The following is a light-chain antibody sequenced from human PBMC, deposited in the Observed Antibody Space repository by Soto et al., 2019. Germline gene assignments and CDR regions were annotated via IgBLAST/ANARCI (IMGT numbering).Light chain of an antibody. J-gene: IGKJ1*01. CDR1: QSVSSN. CDR3: QQYNNWPRE. V-gene: IGKV3-15*01. Sequence: EIVMTQSPATLSVSPGERDTLSCRASQSVSSNLAWYQQKPGQAPRLLIYGASTRATGIPARFSGSGSGTEFTLTISSLQSEDFSVYYCQQYNNWPREFGQGTKVEIK. CDR2: GAS.